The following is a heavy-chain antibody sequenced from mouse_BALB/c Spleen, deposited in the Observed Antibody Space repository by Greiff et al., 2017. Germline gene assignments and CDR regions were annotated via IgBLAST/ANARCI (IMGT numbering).Heavy chain of an antibody. CDR2: IYPGDGDT. CDR1: GYAFSSYW. J-gene: IGHJ2*01. CDR3: ARKDGYGYFDY. D-gene: IGHD2-2*01. V-gene: IGHV1-80*01. Sequence: QVQLQQSGAELVRPGSSVKISCKASGYAFSSYWMNWVKQRPGQGLEWIGQIYPGDGDTNYNGKFKGKATLTADKSSSTAYMQLSSLTSEDSAVYFCARKDGYGYFDYWGQGTTLTVSS.